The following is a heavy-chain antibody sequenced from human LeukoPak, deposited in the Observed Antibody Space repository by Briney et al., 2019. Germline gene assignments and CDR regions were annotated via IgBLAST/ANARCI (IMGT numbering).Heavy chain of an antibody. D-gene: IGHD3-10*01. CDR3: ARDRPRTLLWFGELLYWFDP. CDR2: IYYSWST. Sequence: PSETLSLTCTVSGGSISSSSYYWGWLREPPGKGLEWIGGIYYSWSTYYHPSLKCRVTISADTSKYQCSLKVSSVTAADMAVYYCARDRPRTLLWFGELLYWFDPWGQGTMVTVSS. V-gene: IGHV4-39*07. J-gene: IGHJ5*02. CDR1: GGSISSSSYY.